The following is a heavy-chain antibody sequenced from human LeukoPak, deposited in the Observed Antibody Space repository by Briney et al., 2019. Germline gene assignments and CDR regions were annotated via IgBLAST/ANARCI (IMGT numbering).Heavy chain of an antibody. J-gene: IGHJ4*02. Sequence: GGSLRLSCAASGFTVSSDHMSWVRQAPGKGLEWVSTVSTSGGSTYYADSVKGRFTISRDNSKNTQYLQMNSLRAEDTAIYYCLGYCSGGRCYSGGHWGQGTLVTVSS. CDR2: VSTSGGST. D-gene: IGHD2-15*01. V-gene: IGHV3-23*01. CDR3: LGYCSGGRCYSGGH. CDR1: GFTVSSDH.